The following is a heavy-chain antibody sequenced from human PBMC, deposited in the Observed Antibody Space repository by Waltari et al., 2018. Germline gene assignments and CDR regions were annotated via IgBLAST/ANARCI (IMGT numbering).Heavy chain of an antibody. D-gene: IGHD1-20*01. Sequence: QVQLLQSGAEVKEPGASVKVSCRASGYSFTSVGISWVRLAPGQGLEWVGWVSPRNRKTNYAQNVQDRVTMTTDTSTSTVYMELRSLRFDDTAVYYCATDNLNAFHNWGQGTLVTVSS. CDR3: ATDNLNAFHN. CDR2: VSPRNRKT. V-gene: IGHV1-18*04. J-gene: IGHJ4*02. CDR1: GYSFTSVG.